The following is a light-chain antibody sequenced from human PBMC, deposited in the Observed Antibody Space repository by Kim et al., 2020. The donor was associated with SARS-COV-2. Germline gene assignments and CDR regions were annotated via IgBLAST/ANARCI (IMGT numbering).Light chain of an antibody. J-gene: IGLJ2*01. CDR2: RDN. Sequence: PGQRVIISCSGSRSTIGTNYVYWYQQLPGTAPKLLIYRDNERPSGVPDRFSGSKSGTSVSLAISGLRSEDEADYYCATWDDSLSVVFGGGTQLTVL. CDR3: ATWDDSLSVV. CDR1: RSTIGTNY. V-gene: IGLV1-47*01.